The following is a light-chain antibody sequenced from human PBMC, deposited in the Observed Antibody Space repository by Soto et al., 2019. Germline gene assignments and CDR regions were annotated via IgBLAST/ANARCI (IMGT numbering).Light chain of an antibody. CDR1: QSISNY. V-gene: IGKV1-39*01. J-gene: IGKJ4*01. CDR2: AAS. Sequence: DIQMTQSPYSLSASVGDRVTITCRASQSISNYLNWFQQKPGKAPKPLIYAASSLQSGIPSRFSGSGSGTDFTLTIEILQPEDFATYYCQQSYSTPLTFGGGTKVEI. CDR3: QQSYSTPLT.